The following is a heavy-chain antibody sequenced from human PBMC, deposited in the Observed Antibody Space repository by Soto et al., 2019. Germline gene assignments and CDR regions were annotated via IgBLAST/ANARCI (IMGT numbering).Heavy chain of an antibody. CDR2: IIPIFGTA. Sequence: QVPLVQSGAEVKKPGSSVKVSCKASGGTFSSYAISWVRQAPGQGLEWMGGIIPIFGTANYAQKFQGRVTITADESTSTAYMELSSLRSEDTAVYYCARDRGYDSSGYYFGAFDYWGQGTLVTVSS. CDR3: ARDRGYDSSGYYFGAFDY. CDR1: GGTFSSYA. V-gene: IGHV1-69*01. D-gene: IGHD3-22*01. J-gene: IGHJ4*02.